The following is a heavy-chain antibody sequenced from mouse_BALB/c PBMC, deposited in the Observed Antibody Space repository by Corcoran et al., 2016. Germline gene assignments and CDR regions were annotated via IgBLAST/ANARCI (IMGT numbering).Heavy chain of an antibody. CDR1: GFSLSTSGIG. D-gene: IGHD2-3*01. CDR2: IYWDDDK. V-gene: IGHV8-12*01. CDR3: ARRADVYYGYFDY. Sequence: QVPLKESGPGILQPSQHLRLHCSFSGFSLSTSGIGVSWIRPPSGKGLEWLAHIYWDDDKRYNPSLKSRLTISKDTSSNQVFLKITSVDTADTATYYCARRADVYYGYFDYWGQGTTLTVSS. J-gene: IGHJ2*01.